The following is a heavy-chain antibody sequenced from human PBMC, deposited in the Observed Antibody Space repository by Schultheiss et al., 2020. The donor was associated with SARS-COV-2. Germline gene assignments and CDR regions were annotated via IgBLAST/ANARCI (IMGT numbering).Heavy chain of an antibody. Sequence: SETLSLTCAVYGGSFSGYYWSWIRQPPGKGLEWIGYIYFRGSTYYNPSLKSRLSISIDTSKNQFFLRLTSVTATDTAVYYCARGVYYGDYARFGLDVWGQGTTVTVSS. D-gene: IGHD4-17*01. V-gene: IGHV4-34*01. CDR2: IYFRGST. CDR1: GGSFSGYY. CDR3: ARGVYYGDYARFGLDV. J-gene: IGHJ6*02.